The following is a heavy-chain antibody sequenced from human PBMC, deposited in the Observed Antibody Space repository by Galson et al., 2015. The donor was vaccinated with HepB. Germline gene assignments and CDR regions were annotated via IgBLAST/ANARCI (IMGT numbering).Heavy chain of an antibody. Sequence: SLRLSCAASGFTLSDYSMNWVRQAPGKGLEWVSSISSGSNDTYYRDSVKGRFTISRDDAKNTLYLQMNSLRVDDTAVYYCASPGILGTTGYWGQGTLVTVSS. CDR3: ASPGILGTTGY. J-gene: IGHJ4*02. D-gene: IGHD1-26*01. CDR2: ISSGSNDT. V-gene: IGHV3-21*06. CDR1: GFTLSDYS.